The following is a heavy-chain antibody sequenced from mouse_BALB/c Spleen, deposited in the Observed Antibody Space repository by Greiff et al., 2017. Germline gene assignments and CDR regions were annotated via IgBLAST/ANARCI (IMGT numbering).Heavy chain of an antibody. Sequence: VQLKESGPGLVKPSQSLSLTCTVTGYSITSDYAWNWNRQFPGNKLEWMGYISYSGSTSYNPSLKSRISITRDTSKNQFFLQLNSVTTEDTATYYCARRGIYGDLFAYWGQGTLVTVSA. J-gene: IGHJ3*01. V-gene: IGHV3-2*02. CDR1: GYSITSDYA. D-gene: IGHD2-13*01. CDR2: ISYSGST. CDR3: ARRGIYGDLFAY.